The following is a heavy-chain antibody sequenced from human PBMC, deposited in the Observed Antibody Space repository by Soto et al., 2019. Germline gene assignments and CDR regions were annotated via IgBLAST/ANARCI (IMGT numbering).Heavy chain of an antibody. CDR3: ARHTVFRYVDWLLEDPRHFDY. CDR2: IYYSGST. CDR1: GGSISSYY. Sequence: SETLSLTCTVSGGSISSYYWSWIRQPPGKGLEWIGYIYYSGSTNYNPSLRSRATISVDTSKNQLSLKLSAVTAADTAVYYCARHTVFRYVDWLLEDPRHFDYWGQETLDTVSS. V-gene: IGHV4-59*08. D-gene: IGHD3-9*01. J-gene: IGHJ4*02.